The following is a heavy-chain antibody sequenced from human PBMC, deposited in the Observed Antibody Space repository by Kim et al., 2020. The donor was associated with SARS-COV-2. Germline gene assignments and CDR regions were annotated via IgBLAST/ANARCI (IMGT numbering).Heavy chain of an antibody. J-gene: IGHJ6*03. V-gene: IGHV4-34*01. Sequence: HSGSTTYSPSLRSRVPISVDTSKNQFSLKLSSVTAADTAVYYCSRGHIGVVPAPILGLGPFYYYYSMDVWGKGTAVTVSS. CDR3: SRGHIGVVPAPILGLGPFYYYYSMDV. D-gene: IGHD2-2*02. CDR2: HSGST.